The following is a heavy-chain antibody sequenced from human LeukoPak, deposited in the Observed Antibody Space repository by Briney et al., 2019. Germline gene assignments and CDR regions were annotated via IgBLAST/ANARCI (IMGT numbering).Heavy chain of an antibody. V-gene: IGHV3-23*01. CDR3: AKRQQLTPNWFDP. CDR2: ISGSGGST. J-gene: IGHJ5*02. D-gene: IGHD6-13*01. CDR1: GVTFSSYA. Sequence: GGSLRLSCAAAGVTFSSYAMSWVRQAPGKGLEWVSAISGSGGSTYYADSVKGRFTISRDNSKNTLYLQMNSLRAEDTAAYYCAKRQQLTPNWFDPWGQGTLVTVSS.